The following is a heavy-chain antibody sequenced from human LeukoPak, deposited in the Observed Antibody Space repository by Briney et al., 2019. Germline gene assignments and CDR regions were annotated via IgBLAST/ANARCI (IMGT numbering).Heavy chain of an antibody. CDR1: GYSFTSYG. J-gene: IGHJ4*02. CDR3: ARQVQYCGGGSCYPPYFDY. Sequence: ASVKVSCKASGYSFTSYGISLVRQAPGQGPEWMGWIGPYSGNTKNAPNLQGRLTMTPDTSTSTAHMELRSLRSDDTAVYYCARQVQYCGGGSCYPPYFDYWGQGTLVTVSS. D-gene: IGHD2-15*01. CDR2: IGPYSGNT. V-gene: IGHV1-18*01.